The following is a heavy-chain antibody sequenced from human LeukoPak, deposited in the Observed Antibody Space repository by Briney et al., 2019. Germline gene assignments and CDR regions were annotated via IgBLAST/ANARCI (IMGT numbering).Heavy chain of an antibody. V-gene: IGHV4-39*01. CDR2: IYYSGST. D-gene: IGHD2-21*02. J-gene: IGHJ4*02. CDR3: ARHRVVTANFDY. Sequence: SETLSLTCTVSGGSISSSSYHWGWIRQPPGKGLEWIGSIYYSGSTYYNPSLKSRVTISVDTSKNQFSLKLSSVTAADTAVYYCARHRVVTANFDYWGQGTLVTVSS. CDR1: GGSISSSSYH.